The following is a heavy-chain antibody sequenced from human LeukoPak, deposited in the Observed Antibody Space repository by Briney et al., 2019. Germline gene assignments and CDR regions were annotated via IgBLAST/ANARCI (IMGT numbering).Heavy chain of an antibody. CDR1: GFTFSNYW. CDR3: ATTTRSRSWDY. Sequence: GGSLRLSCAAYGFTFSNYWMSWVRQAPGKGLEWVANVRPDGSEIQCVDSMKGPFTVSRDNSENSLYLRMSSLRAEDTAVYYCATTTRSRSWDYWGQGTLVTVSS. CDR2: VRPDGSEI. J-gene: IGHJ4*02. V-gene: IGHV3-7*01. D-gene: IGHD2-2*01.